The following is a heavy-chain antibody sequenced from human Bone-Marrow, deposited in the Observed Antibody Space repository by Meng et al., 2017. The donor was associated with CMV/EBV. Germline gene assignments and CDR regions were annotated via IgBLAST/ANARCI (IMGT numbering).Heavy chain of an antibody. J-gene: IGHJ4*02. CDR3: ARYRYQRYYFDY. CDR2: IKQDGSEK. D-gene: IGHD2-2*01. CDR1: GFTFSSYW. Sequence: ETLSLTCAASGFTFSSYWMSWVRQAPGKGLEWVANIKQDGSEKYYVDSVKGRFTISRDNAKNSLYLQMNSLRAEDTAVYYCARYRYQRYYFDYWGQGTLVTV. V-gene: IGHV3-7*01.